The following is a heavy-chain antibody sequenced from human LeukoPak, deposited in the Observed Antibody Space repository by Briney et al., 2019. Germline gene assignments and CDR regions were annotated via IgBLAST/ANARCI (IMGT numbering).Heavy chain of an antibody. CDR1: GFTFSNYW. V-gene: IGHV3-7*01. CDR2: IKQDGSEK. CDR3: VMYSRADY. J-gene: IGHJ4*02. D-gene: IGHD6-13*01. Sequence: GGSLRLSCAAPGFTFSNYWMSWVRQAPGKGLEWVANIKQDGSEKYYVDSVKGRFTISRDNAKNSLYLQMNSLRAEDTAVYYCVMYSRADYWGQGTLVTVSS.